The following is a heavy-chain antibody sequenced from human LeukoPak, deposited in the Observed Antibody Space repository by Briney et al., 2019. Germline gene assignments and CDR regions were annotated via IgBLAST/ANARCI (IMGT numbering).Heavy chain of an antibody. J-gene: IGHJ4*02. V-gene: IGHV4-39*01. Sequence: SETLSLTCTISGXSISSSSYYWGWIRQPPGKGLEWIGSIYYSGSAYYNPSHKSRVTISVDTSKNQFSLKLSSVTAVDTAVYYCASVSASYSSSWYGPDPFDYWGQGTLVTVSS. D-gene: IGHD6-13*01. CDR3: ASVSASYSSSWYGPDPFDY. CDR1: GXSISSSSYY. CDR2: IYYSGSA.